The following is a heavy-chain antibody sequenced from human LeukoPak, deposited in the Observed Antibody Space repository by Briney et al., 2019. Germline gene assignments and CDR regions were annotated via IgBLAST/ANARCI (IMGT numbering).Heavy chain of an antibody. D-gene: IGHD3-10*01. J-gene: IGHJ6*02. CDR2: ISTSGGST. CDR1: GFTFSRYA. Sequence: GGSLRLSCAASGFTFSRYAMHWVRQAPGKGLKFVSAISTSGGSTSCANSVRGRFTISRDNSKNTLHLQMGSLRAEDMAVYYCARDDGGYGSGSHYYFYSMDVWGQGTTVTVSS. CDR3: ARDDGGYGSGSHYYFYSMDV. V-gene: IGHV3-64*01.